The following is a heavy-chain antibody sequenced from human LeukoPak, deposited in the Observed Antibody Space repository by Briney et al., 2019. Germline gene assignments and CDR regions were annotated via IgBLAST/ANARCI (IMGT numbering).Heavy chain of an antibody. V-gene: IGHV1-2*02. CDR2: INPNSGGT. CDR1: GYTFTGYY. CDR3: ARAGLLWFGELLSKGNWFDP. J-gene: IGHJ5*02. D-gene: IGHD3-10*01. Sequence: ASVRVSCKASGYTFTGYYMHWVRQAPGQGLEWMGWINPNSGGTNYAQKFQGRVTMTRDTSISTAYMELSRLRSDDTAVYYCARAGLLWFGELLSKGNWFDPWGQGTLVTVSS.